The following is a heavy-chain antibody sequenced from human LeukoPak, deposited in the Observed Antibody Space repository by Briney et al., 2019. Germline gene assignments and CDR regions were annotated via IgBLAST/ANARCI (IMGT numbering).Heavy chain of an antibody. J-gene: IGHJ4*02. D-gene: IGHD3-22*01. CDR3: ARDGVNYYDISGYDI. Sequence: SETLSLTCTVSGGSISSGYWSWIRQPPGKGLEWIGYIYYSGSTNYNPSLKSRVTISVDTSKNQFSLKLSSVTAADTAVYYCARDGVNYYDISGYDIWGRGTLVTVSS. CDR1: GGSISSGY. V-gene: IGHV4-59*01. CDR2: IYYSGST.